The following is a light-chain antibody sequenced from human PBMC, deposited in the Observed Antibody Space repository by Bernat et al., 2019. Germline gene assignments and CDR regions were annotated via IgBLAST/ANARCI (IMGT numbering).Light chain of an antibody. CDR2: GVS. CDR3: QQYNSDLHVT. Sequence: GDRVTITCRVSQSILHWLVWYQQKPGNAPKLLIYGVSTLESGVPSRFSGGGSGTEFTLTISSLQPEDFATYYCQQYNSDLHVTFGQGTKLEIK. V-gene: IGKV1-5*03. CDR1: QSILHW. J-gene: IGKJ2*01.